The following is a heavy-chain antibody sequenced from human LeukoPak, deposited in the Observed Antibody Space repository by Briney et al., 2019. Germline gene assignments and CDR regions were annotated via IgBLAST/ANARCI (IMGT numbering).Heavy chain of an antibody. D-gene: IGHD6-13*01. CDR2: INHSGTT. J-gene: IGHJ4*02. CDR3: AREMAAAVPFDY. CDR1: GGSFSGYY. V-gene: IGHV4-34*01. Sequence: SETLSLTCAVDGGSFSGYYWTWIRQSPGKGLEWIGEINHSGTTNYNPSLKSRVTISIDTSKNQFSLKLSSVTAADTAVYYCAREMAAAVPFDYWGQGTLVTVSS.